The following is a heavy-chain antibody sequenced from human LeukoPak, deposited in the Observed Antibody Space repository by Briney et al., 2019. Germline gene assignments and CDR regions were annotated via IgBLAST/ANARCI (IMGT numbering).Heavy chain of an antibody. D-gene: IGHD6-13*01. V-gene: IGHV1-2*02. Sequence: ASVKVSCKASGYTFTGYYRHWVRQAPRQGLEWMGWINPNSGGTNYAQKFQGRATMTRDTSISTAYMELSRLRSDDTAVYYCARRGSSSDGFDPWGQGTLVTVSS. CDR1: GYTFTGYY. J-gene: IGHJ5*02. CDR2: INPNSGGT. CDR3: ARRGSSSDGFDP.